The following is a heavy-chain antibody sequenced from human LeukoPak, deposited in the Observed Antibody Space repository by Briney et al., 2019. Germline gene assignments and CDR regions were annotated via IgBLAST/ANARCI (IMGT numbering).Heavy chain of an antibody. V-gene: IGHV4-59*01. J-gene: IGHJ3*02. CDR1: GVSISSYY. CDR3: ARWGETGDYAVHAFDI. Sequence: PSETLSLTCTVSGVSISSYYWNWMRQSPGEGREWIGYGHHSGAANYNPSLRSRVTISDDTSKNQFSLKVNSVSAADTAVYYCARWGETGDYAVHAFDIWGQGTMVTVSS. D-gene: IGHD2-21*02. CDR2: GHHSGAA.